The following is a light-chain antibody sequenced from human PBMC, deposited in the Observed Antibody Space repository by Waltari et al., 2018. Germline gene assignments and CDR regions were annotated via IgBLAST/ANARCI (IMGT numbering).Light chain of an antibody. V-gene: IGKV1-33*01. Sequence: DIQMTQSPSSLSASVGDRVTITCRASQGINNYLSWYQQKPGKAPERLIYYTSSLESWVPSRFSGSGSGTDYTLTISSLQPEDIATYYCQQYDNFPYSFGQGTKVEIK. CDR1: QGINNY. CDR3: QQYDNFPYS. J-gene: IGKJ2*03. CDR2: YTS.